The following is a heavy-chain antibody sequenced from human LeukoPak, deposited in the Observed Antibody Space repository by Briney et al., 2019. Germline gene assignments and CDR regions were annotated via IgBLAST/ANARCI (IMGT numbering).Heavy chain of an antibody. J-gene: IGHJ4*02. D-gene: IGHD3-10*01. CDR1: GDSVSSNSAA. Sequence: SQTLSLTCAISGDSVSSNSAAWNWIRQSPSRGLEWLGRTYYRSKWYNDYAVSVKSRITMNPDTSKNQFSLPLNSVTPEDTAVYYCARDPGSAYYYGSGSSYYFDYWGQGTLVTVSS. CDR3: ARDPGSAYYYGSGSSYYFDY. CDR2: TYYRSKWYN. V-gene: IGHV6-1*01.